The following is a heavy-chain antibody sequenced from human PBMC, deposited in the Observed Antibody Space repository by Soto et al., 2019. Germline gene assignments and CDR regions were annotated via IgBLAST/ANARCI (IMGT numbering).Heavy chain of an antibody. CDR1: GYTFTSYA. CDR3: ARDWYCSSTSCYKGNWFDP. J-gene: IGHJ5*02. Sequence: GASVKVSCKASGYTFTSYAMQWVREAPGQRLEWMGWINAGNGNTKYSQKFQGRVTITRDTSASTAYMELSSLRSEDTAVYYCARDWYCSSTSCYKGNWFDPWGQGTLVTVYS. CDR2: INAGNGNT. D-gene: IGHD2-2*02. V-gene: IGHV1-3*01.